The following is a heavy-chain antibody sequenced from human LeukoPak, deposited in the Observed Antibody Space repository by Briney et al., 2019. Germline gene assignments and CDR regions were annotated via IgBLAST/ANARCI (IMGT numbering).Heavy chain of an antibody. V-gene: IGHV3-30-3*01. CDR3: ARDPYYYGSGSYYNVNNAFDI. J-gene: IGHJ3*02. Sequence: GRSLRLSCAASGFTFSRYAMHWVRQAPGKGLEWVAVISYDGSNKYYADSVKGRFTISRDNSKNTLYLQMNSLRAEDTAVYYCARDPYYYGSGSYYNVNNAFDIWGQGTMVTVSS. CDR2: ISYDGSNK. D-gene: IGHD3-10*01. CDR1: GFTFSRYA.